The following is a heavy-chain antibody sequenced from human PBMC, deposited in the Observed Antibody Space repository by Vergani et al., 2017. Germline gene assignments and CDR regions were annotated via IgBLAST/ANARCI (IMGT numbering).Heavy chain of an antibody. Sequence: QVHLEQSGTEVKKPGSSVKVSCKVSGDIFNNYTVTWVRQAPGQGLEWMGRIIPIIRLATSAQKFQDRVKITGDTSTNTVYMEMNNLRSEDTAVYYCARVYPGDNSGWEPFDYWGQGSLVTVSS. D-gene: IGHD6-19*01. V-gene: IGHV1-69*02. J-gene: IGHJ4*02. CDR1: GDIFNNYT. CDR3: ARVYPGDNSGWEPFDY. CDR2: IIPIIRLA.